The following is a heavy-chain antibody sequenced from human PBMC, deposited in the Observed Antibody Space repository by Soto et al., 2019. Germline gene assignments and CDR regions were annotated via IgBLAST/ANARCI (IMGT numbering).Heavy chain of an antibody. CDR1: GFTFSSYG. CDR3: AKELNREPDY. J-gene: IGHJ4*02. V-gene: IGHV3-30*18. Sequence: QVQLVESGGGVVQPGRSLRLSCAASGFTFSSYGMQWVRQAPSKGLEWVAVISYDGSNKYYADSVKGRFTISRDNSKNTLYLQMNSLRAEDTAVYYCAKELNREPDYWGQGTLVTVSS. CDR2: ISYDGSNK.